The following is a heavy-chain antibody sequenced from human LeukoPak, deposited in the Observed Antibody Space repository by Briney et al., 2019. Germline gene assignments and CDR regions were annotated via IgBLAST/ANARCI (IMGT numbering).Heavy chain of an antibody. CDR3: TRGEDYFDC. V-gene: IGHV3-49*04. CDR1: GFTFSSYG. J-gene: IGHJ4*02. Sequence: GGSLRLSCAASGFTFSSYGIHWVRQAPGRGLEWVSFIRSKAYGGTIEYAASVKGRFTISRDDSKSIAYLQMNSLKTEDTAVYYCTRGEDYFDCWGQGTQVTVSS. CDR2: IRSKAYGGTI. D-gene: IGHD2-21*01.